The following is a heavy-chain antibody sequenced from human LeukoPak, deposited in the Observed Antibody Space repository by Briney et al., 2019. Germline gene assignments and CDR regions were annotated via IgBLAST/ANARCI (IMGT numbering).Heavy chain of an antibody. CDR2: INHSGST. J-gene: IGHJ3*02. Sequence: SEALSLTCAVYGGSFSGYYWSWIRQPPGKGLEWIGEINHSGSTNYDPSLKSRVTISVDTSKNQFSLKLSSVTAADTAVYYCARGHSPKIRLTGPISHAFDIWGQGTMVTVSS. CDR3: ARGHSPKIRLTGPISHAFDI. CDR1: GGSFSGYY. V-gene: IGHV4-34*01. D-gene: IGHD1-20*01.